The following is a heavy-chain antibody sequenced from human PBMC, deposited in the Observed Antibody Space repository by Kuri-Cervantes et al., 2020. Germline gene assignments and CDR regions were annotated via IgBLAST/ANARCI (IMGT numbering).Heavy chain of an antibody. J-gene: IGHJ4*02. Sequence: GESLKISCAASGFTFSSYAMSWIRQAPGKGLEWVSAISGSGGSTYYADSVKGRFTISRDNSKNTLYLQMNSLRAEDTAVYYCTTEIMYYYGSGTDYWGQGTLVTVSS. CDR2: ISGSGGST. D-gene: IGHD3-10*01. V-gene: IGHV3-23*01. CDR1: GFTFSSYA. CDR3: TTEIMYYYGSGTDY.